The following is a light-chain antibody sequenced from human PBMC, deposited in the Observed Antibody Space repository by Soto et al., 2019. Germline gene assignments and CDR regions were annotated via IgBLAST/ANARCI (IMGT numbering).Light chain of an antibody. CDR3: QQYDNLPRLT. CDR1: QDISNY. J-gene: IGKJ4*01. Sequence: DIQMTQSPSTLSASVGYRVTITWHSSQDISNYLNWYQQKPGKAPKLLIYDASNLETGVPSRFSGSGSGTDFTFTISSLQPEDIATYYCQQYDNLPRLTFGGGTKVDIK. CDR2: DAS. V-gene: IGKV1-33*01.